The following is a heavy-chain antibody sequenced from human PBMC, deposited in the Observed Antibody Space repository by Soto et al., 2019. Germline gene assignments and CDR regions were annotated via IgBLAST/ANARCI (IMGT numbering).Heavy chain of an antibody. Sequence: SVKVSCKASGGTFSSYAISWVRQAPGQGLEWMGGIIPIFGTANYAQKFQGRVTITADESTSTAYMELSSLRSEDTAVYYCARGGRAAFDSSGYYYVGDPWGQGTLVTVSS. J-gene: IGHJ5*02. V-gene: IGHV1-69*13. D-gene: IGHD3-22*01. CDR3: ARGGRAAFDSSGYYYVGDP. CDR1: GGTFSSYA. CDR2: IIPIFGTA.